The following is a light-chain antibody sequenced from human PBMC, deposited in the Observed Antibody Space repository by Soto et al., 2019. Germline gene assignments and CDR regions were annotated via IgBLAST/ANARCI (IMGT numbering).Light chain of an antibody. CDR1: QSVSSSY. J-gene: IGKJ1*01. Sequence: EIVLPQSRATLSLSPGDRSALSWGASQSVSSSYLAWFQQKPGLANRLLIYGASTRATGIPDRFSGSGSGTDFTLTISRLEPEEFAVYYCQQYGSSSWTVGQGTKVDIK. CDR2: GAS. CDR3: QQYGSSSWT. V-gene: IGKV3D-20*01.